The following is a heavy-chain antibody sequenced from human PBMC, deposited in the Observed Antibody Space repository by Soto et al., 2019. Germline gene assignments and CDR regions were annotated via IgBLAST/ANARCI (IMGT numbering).Heavy chain of an antibody. CDR3: ARDPGTQPVAVLFDP. D-gene: IGHD6-19*01. CDR1: GYTFTSYY. Sequence: GASVKVSCKASGYTFTSYYMHWVRQAPGQGLEWMGIINPSGGSTSYAQKFQGRVTMTRDTSTSTVYMELSSLRSEDTAVYYCARDPGTQPVAVLFDPWGQGTLVTVSS. J-gene: IGHJ5*02. V-gene: IGHV1-46*01. CDR2: INPSGGST.